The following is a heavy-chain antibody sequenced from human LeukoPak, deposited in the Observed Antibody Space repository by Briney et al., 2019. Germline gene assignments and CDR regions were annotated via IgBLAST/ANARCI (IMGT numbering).Heavy chain of an antibody. CDR3: ARGFILRYWYFDL. Sequence: SETLSLTCSVSGVSISTYYWSWIRQSPGKGLEWIGYIHVTGGTNYNPSLKSRVPTAVHTSKNQFSLELSSVTAADTAVYYCARGFILRYWYFDLWGRGTLVTVSS. J-gene: IGHJ2*01. D-gene: IGHD3-16*02. V-gene: IGHV4-59*01. CDR1: GVSISTYY. CDR2: IHVTGGT.